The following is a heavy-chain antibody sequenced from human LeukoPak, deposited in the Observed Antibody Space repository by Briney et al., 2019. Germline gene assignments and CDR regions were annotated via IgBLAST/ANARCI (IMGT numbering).Heavy chain of an antibody. D-gene: IGHD6-19*01. J-gene: IGHJ5*02. CDR3: ARGLSPIAVAGTGRYNWFDP. V-gene: IGHV3-30*04. CDR1: GFTFSSYA. Sequence: PGRSLRLSCAASGFTFSSYAMHWVRQAPGKGLEWVAVISYDGSNKYYADSAKGRFTISRDNSKNTLYLQMNSLRAEDTAVYYCARGLSPIAVAGTGRYNWFDPWGQGTLVTVSS. CDR2: ISYDGSNK.